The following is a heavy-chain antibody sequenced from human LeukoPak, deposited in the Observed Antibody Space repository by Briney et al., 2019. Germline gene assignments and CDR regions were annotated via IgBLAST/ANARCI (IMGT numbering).Heavy chain of an antibody. V-gene: IGHV3-33*03. D-gene: IGHD3-16*01. CDR3: ATDGTDIGPYAFDL. J-gene: IGHJ4*02. CDR1: GYTCSRHA. CDR2: IWCGGNYS. Sequence: GGSLRLSCVATGYTCSRHAGHWVRQAPGKGRKGWAQIWCGGNYSDYGDSGEGRFFISRNDSRDTPYLQMNSVRVDDMAVYCCATDGTDIGPYAFDLWGQGTPVTVSS.